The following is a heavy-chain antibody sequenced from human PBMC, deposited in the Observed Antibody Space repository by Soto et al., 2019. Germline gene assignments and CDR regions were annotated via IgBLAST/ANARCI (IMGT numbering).Heavy chain of an antibody. Sequence: HPGGSLRLSCAASGFTFSSYAMSWVRQAPGKGLEWVSAISGSGGSTYYADSVKGRFTISRDNSKNTLYLQMNSLRAEDTAVYYCAKDLDVYDILTGYSGDAFDIWGQGTMVTVSS. J-gene: IGHJ3*02. CDR3: AKDLDVYDILTGYSGDAFDI. D-gene: IGHD3-9*01. CDR1: GFTFSSYA. V-gene: IGHV3-23*01. CDR2: ISGSGGST.